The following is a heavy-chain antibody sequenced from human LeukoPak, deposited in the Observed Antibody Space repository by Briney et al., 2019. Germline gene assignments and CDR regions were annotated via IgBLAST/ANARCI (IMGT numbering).Heavy chain of an antibody. Sequence: SETLSLTCTVSGGSISSSSYYWSWIRQPPGKGLEWIGEINHSGSTNYNPSLKSRVTISVDTSKNQFSLKLSSVTAADTAVYYCARRGSGSYYKTFDYWGQGTLVTVSS. CDR1: GGSISSSSYY. J-gene: IGHJ4*02. CDR3: ARRGSGSYYKTFDY. V-gene: IGHV4-39*07. D-gene: IGHD3-10*01. CDR2: INHSGST.